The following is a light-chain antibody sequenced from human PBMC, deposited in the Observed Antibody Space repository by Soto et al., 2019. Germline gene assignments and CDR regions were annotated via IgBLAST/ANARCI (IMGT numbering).Light chain of an antibody. J-gene: IGKJ1*01. CDR1: QSVLYSSNNKNY. V-gene: IGKV4-1*01. Sequence: IELARSPDALSVSLGERATIKRKSSQSVLYSSNNKNYLAWYQQKPGQPPRLLIYWASTRESGVPDRFSGSGSGTDFTLTISSLQAEDVAVYYCQQYINDLPAFGQGTKVDIK. CDR2: WAS. CDR3: QQYINDLPA.